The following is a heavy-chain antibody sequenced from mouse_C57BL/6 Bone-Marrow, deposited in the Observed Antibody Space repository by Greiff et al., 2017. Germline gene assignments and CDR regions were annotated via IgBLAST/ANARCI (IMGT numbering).Heavy chain of an antibody. CDR2: IYPGNSDT. Sequence: VHVKQSGTVLARPGASVKMSCKTSGYTFTSYWMHWVKQRPGQGLEWIGAIYPGNSDTSYNPKFKGKAKLTAVTSASTAYMELSSLTNEDSAVYYCTRRGYYYGSSWYFDVWGTGTTVTVSS. CDR1: GYTFTSYW. V-gene: IGHV1-5*01. D-gene: IGHD1-1*01. CDR3: TRRGYYYGSSWYFDV. J-gene: IGHJ1*03.